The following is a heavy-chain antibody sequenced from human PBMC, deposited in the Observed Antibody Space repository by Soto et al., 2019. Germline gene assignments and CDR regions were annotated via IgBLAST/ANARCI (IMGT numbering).Heavy chain of an antibody. V-gene: IGHV4-34*01. CDR2: IHHSGST. Sequence: XETLSLTCSVYVGSLSGYYWSWLRQPPGRGLDWIGEIHHSGSTNYNPSLKSRVTISVDTSKNQFPLKLSSVTAADTAVYYCARGSAMMVAVERDAPDKDYLDYSGQGNLVTVSS. CDR3: ARGSAMMVAVERDAPDKDYLDY. D-gene: IGHD3-22*01. J-gene: IGHJ4*02. CDR1: VGSLSGYY.